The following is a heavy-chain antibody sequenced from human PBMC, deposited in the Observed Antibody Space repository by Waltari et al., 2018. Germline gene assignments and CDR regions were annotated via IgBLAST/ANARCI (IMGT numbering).Heavy chain of an antibody. V-gene: IGHV4-4*02. D-gene: IGHD2-2*01. CDR2: VHHSGXT. J-gene: IGHJ4*02. CDR3: AGDRAIGLFFDY. CDR1: GDSISGNYW. Sequence: QVQLQESGQGLVKPSGTLSLTCAVSGDSISGNYWWSWVLQSPGKGLEWIGQVHHSGXTHYNPSLQSRVTISVDKPKNQFSLNLNSVTAADTAVYYCAGDRAIGLFFDYWGRGTLVTVSS.